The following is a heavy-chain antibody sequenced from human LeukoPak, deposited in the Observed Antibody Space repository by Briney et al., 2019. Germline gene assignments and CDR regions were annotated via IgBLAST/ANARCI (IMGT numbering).Heavy chain of an antibody. J-gene: IGHJ5*02. D-gene: IGHD6-6*01. Sequence: ASVKVSCKASGYTFTSYAFSWVRQAPGRGLEWMGWISAYNGDTKFARKFQGRVTLTTDASTAIGYMELRSLTSDDTAIYYCARGQLVPPNWFDPWGQGTLVTVSS. CDR1: GYTFTSYA. V-gene: IGHV1-18*01. CDR3: ARGQLVPPNWFDP. CDR2: ISAYNGDT.